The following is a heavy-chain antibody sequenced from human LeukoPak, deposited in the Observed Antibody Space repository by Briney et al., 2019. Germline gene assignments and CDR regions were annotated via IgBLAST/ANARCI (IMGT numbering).Heavy chain of an antibody. V-gene: IGHV4-34*01. CDR3: ARAVEMATIFWFDP. CDR2: INHSGST. CDR1: GGSFSGYY. Sequence: PSETLSLTCAVYGGSFSGYYWSWIRQPPGKGLEWIGEINHSGSTSYNPSLKSRVTISVDTSKNQFSLKLSSVTAADTAVYYCARAVEMATIFWFDPWGQGTLVTVSS. D-gene: IGHD5-24*01. J-gene: IGHJ5*02.